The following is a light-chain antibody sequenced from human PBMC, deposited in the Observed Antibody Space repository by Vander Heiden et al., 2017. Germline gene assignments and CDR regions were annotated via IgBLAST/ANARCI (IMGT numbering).Light chain of an antibody. CDR1: TIGTKS. V-gene: IGLV3-9*01. J-gene: IGLJ3*02. CDR3: QVWDRNAVV. Sequence: SYDLTQPLSVSVAPGQTARIACGGDTIGTKSVHWYHQRPGQAPVLVIYRDTNRPSGIPERFSGSNSGNTATLTISGSQAGDEGDYFCQVWDRNAVVFSGGTKLTVL. CDR2: RDT.